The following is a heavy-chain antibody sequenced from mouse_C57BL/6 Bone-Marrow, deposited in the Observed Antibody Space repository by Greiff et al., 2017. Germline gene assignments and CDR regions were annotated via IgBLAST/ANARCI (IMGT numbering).Heavy chain of an antibody. V-gene: IGHV1-67*01. CDR1: GYTFTDYA. D-gene: IGHD1-1*01. J-gene: IGHJ1*03. CDR3: ARDGSYWYFDV. Sequence: QVQLQQSGPELVRPGVSVKISCKGSGYTFTDYAMHWVKQSHAKSLEWIGVISTYYGDASYNQKFKAKATMTVDKSSSTAYMELARLTSEDSAVYYCARDGSYWYFDVWGTGTTVTVSS. CDR2: ISTYYGDA.